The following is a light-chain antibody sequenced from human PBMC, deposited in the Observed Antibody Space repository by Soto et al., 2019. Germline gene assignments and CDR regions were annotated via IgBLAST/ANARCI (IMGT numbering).Light chain of an antibody. V-gene: IGKV1-5*01. CDR3: EQYNSYSRT. CDR1: ESLSGW. J-gene: IGKJ1*01. CDR2: DTS. Sequence: DIQMTQSLSTLSASVGDRVAITFRASESLSGWLAWYQQKPGKAPKLLIYDTSSLKSGVQSRFSGSGSGTEFSLSISSLQPDDFATYYCEQYNSYSRTFGQGTKVDI.